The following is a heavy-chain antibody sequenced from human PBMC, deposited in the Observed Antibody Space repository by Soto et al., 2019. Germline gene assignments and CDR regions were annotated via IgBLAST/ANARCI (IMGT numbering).Heavy chain of an antibody. Sequence: GASVKVSCKASGYTFNGYDMHWVRQAPGQGLEWMGWINPNSGGTNYAQKFQGWVTMTRDTSISTAYMELSRLRSDDTAVYYCARDFDDWFDPWGQGTLVTVSS. CDR2: INPNSGGT. J-gene: IGHJ5*02. CDR3: ARDFDDWFDP. V-gene: IGHV1-2*04. CDR1: GYTFNGYD.